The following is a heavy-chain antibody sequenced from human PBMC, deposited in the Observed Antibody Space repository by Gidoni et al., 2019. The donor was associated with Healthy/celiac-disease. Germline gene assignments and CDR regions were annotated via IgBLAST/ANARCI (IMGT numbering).Heavy chain of an antibody. J-gene: IGHJ4*02. V-gene: IGHV3-30*18. Sequence: VRQAPGKGLEWVAVISYDGSNKYYADSVKGRFTISRDNSKNTLYLQMNSLRAEDTAVYYCAKDREVVPAAVFDYWGQGTLVTVSS. CDR3: AKDREVVPAAVFDY. CDR2: ISYDGSNK. D-gene: IGHD2-2*01.